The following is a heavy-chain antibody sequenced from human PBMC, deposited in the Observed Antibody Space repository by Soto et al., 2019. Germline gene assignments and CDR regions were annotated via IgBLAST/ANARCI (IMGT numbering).Heavy chain of an antibody. CDR3: ARDRIAADATEVAFDF. Sequence: QVQLQESGPGLVKPSETLSLTCTVSGGSISTYFWNWLRQPPGKGLEWIAYISDSGRISYNPSLKSRVTISVDASKNQFSLSLSSVTAAGTDVYYCARDRIAADATEVAFDFWGQGTMVTVSS. CDR2: ISDSGRI. J-gene: IGHJ3*01. CDR1: GGSISTYF. D-gene: IGHD6-13*01. V-gene: IGHV4-59*01.